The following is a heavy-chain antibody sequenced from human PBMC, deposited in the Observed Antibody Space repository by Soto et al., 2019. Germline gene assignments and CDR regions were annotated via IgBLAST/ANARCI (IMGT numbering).Heavy chain of an antibody. D-gene: IGHD3-22*01. V-gene: IGHV1-69*01. J-gene: IGHJ4*02. CDR1: GGTFSSYA. CDR2: IIPIFGTA. CDR3: ARLSRHYYDSSGYYHDFDY. Sequence: QVQLVQSGAEVKKPGSSVKVSCKASGGTFSSYAISWVRQAPGQGLEWMGGIIPIFGTANYAQKFQGRVTITADESTSTAYMELSSLRSEDTAVYYYARLSRHYYDSSGYYHDFDYWGQGTLVTVSS.